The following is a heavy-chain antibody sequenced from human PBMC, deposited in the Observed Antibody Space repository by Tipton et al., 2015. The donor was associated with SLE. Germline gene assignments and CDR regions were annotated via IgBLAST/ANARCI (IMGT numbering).Heavy chain of an antibody. Sequence: TLSLTCSVSGGSMSYYYWSWIRQPPGKGLEWIGYIFYSGNTNYNPSPKSRVTMSVDTSKNQFSLKLNSVTAADTAVYYCARGIAGYYYYYYMDVWGKGTTVTVSS. CDR1: GGSMSYYY. CDR3: ARGIAGYYYYYYMDV. CDR2: IFYSGNT. V-gene: IGHV4-59*12. D-gene: IGHD1-20*01. J-gene: IGHJ6*03.